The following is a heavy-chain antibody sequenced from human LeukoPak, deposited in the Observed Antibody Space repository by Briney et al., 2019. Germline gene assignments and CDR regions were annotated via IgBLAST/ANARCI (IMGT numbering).Heavy chain of an antibody. CDR2: ISSSSSYT. V-gene: IGHV3-11*03. CDR1: GFTFSDYY. Sequence: PGGSLRLSCAASGFTFSDYYMSWIRQAPGKGLEWVSYISSSSSYTNYADSVEGRFTISRDNAKNSLYLQMNSLRAEDTAVYYCATRKVPAATWGQGTLVTVSS. J-gene: IGHJ5*02. CDR3: ATRKVPAAT. D-gene: IGHD2-2*01.